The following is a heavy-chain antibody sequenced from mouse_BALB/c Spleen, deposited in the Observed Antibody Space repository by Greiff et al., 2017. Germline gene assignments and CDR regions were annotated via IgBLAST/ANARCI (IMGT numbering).Heavy chain of an antibody. CDR2: ISSGGSYT. J-gene: IGHJ2*01. D-gene: IGHD1-1*01. Sequence: EVMLVESGGGLVKPGGSLKLSCAASGFTFSSYTMSWVRQTPEKRLEWVATISSGGSYTYYPDSVKGRFTISRDNAKNTLYLQMSSLKSEDTAMYYCTRDRADYYGSSSFFDYWGQGTTLTVSS. CDR3: TRDRADYYGSSSFFDY. CDR1: GFTFSSYT. V-gene: IGHV5-6-4*01.